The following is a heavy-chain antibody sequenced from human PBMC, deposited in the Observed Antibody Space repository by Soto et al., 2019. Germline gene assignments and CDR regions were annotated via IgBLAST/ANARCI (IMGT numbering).Heavy chain of an antibody. CDR2: IVPIFGA. Sequence: QVQLVQSGAEVKKPGSSVKVSCTSSGGTFSNYGFSWVRQATGQGLECMGVIVPIFGAEHPQKFQGRVTITADESTNTAFMELRGLRSEDTAVYYCAIGGSDYEGSGYDQGPVWGQGTTVTVSS. D-gene: IGHD3-22*01. J-gene: IGHJ6*02. CDR3: AIGGSDYEGSGYDQGPV. V-gene: IGHV1-69*12. CDR1: GGTFSNYG.